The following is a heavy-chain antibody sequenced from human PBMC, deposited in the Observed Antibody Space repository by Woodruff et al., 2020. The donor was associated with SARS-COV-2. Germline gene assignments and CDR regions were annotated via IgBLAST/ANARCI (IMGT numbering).Heavy chain of an antibody. D-gene: IGHD3-3*02. Sequence: VKGRFTISRDNAKNSLYLQMNSLRAEDTAVYHCARGLRIRSEFDIWGQGTKVTVSS. V-gene: IGHV3-11*06. CDR3: ARGLRIRSEFDI. J-gene: IGHJ3*02.